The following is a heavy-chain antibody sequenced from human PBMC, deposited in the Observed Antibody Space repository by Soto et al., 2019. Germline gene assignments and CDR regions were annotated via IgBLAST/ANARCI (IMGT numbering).Heavy chain of an antibody. CDR1: GFTFSSYG. CDR3: AKDTDYLHYYYYYGMDV. D-gene: IGHD3-10*01. V-gene: IGHV3-30*18. J-gene: IGHJ6*02. Sequence: QVQLVESGGGVVQPGRSLRLSCAASGFTFSSYGMHWVRQAPGKGLEWVAVISYDGSNKYYADSVKGRFTISRDNSKNTLYLQMNSLRAEDTAVYYCAKDTDYLHYYYYYGMDVWGQGTTVTVSS. CDR2: ISYDGSNK.